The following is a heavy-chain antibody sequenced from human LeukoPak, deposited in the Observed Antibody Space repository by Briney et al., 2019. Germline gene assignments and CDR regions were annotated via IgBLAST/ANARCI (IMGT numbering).Heavy chain of an antibody. CDR3: ARHDFQRDGSGWNLDY. J-gene: IGHJ4*02. V-gene: IGHV4-39*01. D-gene: IGHD6-19*01. CDR1: GGSISSSSYY. CDR2: IYYSGST. Sequence: SETLSLTCTVSGGSISSSSYYWGWIRQPPGKGLEWIGNIYYSGSTYYNPSLKSRVTISVDTSKNQFSLRLSSVTAADTALYYCARHDFQRDGSGWNLDYWGQGTLVTVSS.